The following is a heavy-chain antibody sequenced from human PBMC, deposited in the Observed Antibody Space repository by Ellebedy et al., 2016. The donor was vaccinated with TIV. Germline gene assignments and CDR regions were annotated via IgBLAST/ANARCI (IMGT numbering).Heavy chain of an antibody. CDR2: IYPGDSDT. CDR3: ARRAQLWYDFDY. J-gene: IGHJ4*02. Sequence: KVSXKGSGYSFTSYWIGWVRQMPGKGLEWMGIIYPGDSDTRYSPSFQGQVTISADKSISTAYLQWSSLKASDTAMYYCARRAQLWYDFDYWGQGTLVTVSS. V-gene: IGHV5-51*01. D-gene: IGHD5-18*01. CDR1: GYSFTSYW.